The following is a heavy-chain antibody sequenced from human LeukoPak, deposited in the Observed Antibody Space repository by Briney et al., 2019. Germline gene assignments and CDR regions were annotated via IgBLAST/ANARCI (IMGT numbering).Heavy chain of an antibody. J-gene: IGHJ4*02. Sequence: GGSLRLSCAASGFTFSSYDMHWVRQATGKGLEWVSGIGTAGDTYYPDSVRGRFTISRENAKNSLYLQMNSLRAGDTAVYYCARTSGDDSGYYHDFWGQGTLVTVSS. CDR2: IGTAGDT. CDR3: ARTSGDDSGYYHDF. V-gene: IGHV3-13*01. CDR1: GFTFSSYD. D-gene: IGHD3-22*01.